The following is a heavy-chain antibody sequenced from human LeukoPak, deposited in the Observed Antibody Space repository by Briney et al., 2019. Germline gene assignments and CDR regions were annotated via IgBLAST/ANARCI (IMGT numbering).Heavy chain of an antibody. CDR1: GFTFTNDW. CDR2: IKSTLDGGTT. Sequence: PGGSLRLSCAASGFTFTNDWMNWVRQVPGKGPEWVGRIKSTLDGGTTDLAAPVKDRFTVSRDDSKETLYLQMDSLKTEDTAIYYCTTGGNVIVAGTRAFDIWGQGTMVTVSS. J-gene: IGHJ3*02. V-gene: IGHV3-15*07. CDR3: TTGGNVIVAGTRAFDI. D-gene: IGHD6-19*01.